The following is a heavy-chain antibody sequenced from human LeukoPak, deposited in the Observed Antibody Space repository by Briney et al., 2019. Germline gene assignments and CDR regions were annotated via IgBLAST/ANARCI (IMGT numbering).Heavy chain of an antibody. CDR1: GYRFTNYW. CDR2: IDPTDSYT. Sequence: QSLKISCKASGYRFTNYWITWVRHMPGKGLEWMGTIDPTDSYTKYSPTFEGRVTFSSDKSITTVHLQWRSLRGSDTAIYYCARPSSGWSRDLDYWGQGTLVTVSS. J-gene: IGHJ4*02. CDR3: ARPSSGWSRDLDY. D-gene: IGHD6-19*01. V-gene: IGHV5-10-1*01.